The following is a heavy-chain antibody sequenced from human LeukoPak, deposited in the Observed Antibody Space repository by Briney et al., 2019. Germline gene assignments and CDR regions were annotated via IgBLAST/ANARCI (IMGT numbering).Heavy chain of an antibody. J-gene: IGHJ4*02. CDR2: ISAYNGNT. D-gene: IGHD6-13*01. V-gene: IGHV1-18*01. Sequence: ASVKVSCKASGYTFTSYGISWVRQAPGQGLEWMGWISAYNGNTNYAQKLQGRVTMTTDTSTSTAYMELRSLRSDDTAVYYCARDLVGAAAGTVYFDYRGQGTLVTVSS. CDR1: GYTFTSYG. CDR3: ARDLVGAAAGTVYFDY.